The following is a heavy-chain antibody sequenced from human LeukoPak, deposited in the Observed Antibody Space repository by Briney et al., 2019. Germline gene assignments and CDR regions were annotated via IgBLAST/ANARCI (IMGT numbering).Heavy chain of an antibody. CDR2: INPNSGGT. Sequence: ASVKVSCRASGYTFTGYYMHWVRQAPGQGLEWMGWINPNSGGTNYAQKFQGRVTMTRDTSISTAYMELSRLRSDDTAVYYCAMCSGVSCYPDYFDYWGQGALVTVSS. D-gene: IGHD2-15*01. V-gene: IGHV1-2*02. CDR1: GYTFTGYY. CDR3: AMCSGVSCYPDYFDY. J-gene: IGHJ4*02.